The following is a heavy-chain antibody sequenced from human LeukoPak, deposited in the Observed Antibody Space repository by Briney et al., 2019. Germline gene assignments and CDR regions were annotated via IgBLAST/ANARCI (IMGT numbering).Heavy chain of an antibody. CDR3: ARGRRTVVKRAFDYYYMDV. Sequence: SETLSLTCTVSGGSISSSSYYWGWIRQPPGKGLEWIGEINHRGSTNYNPSLKSRVTISVDTSKNQFSLKLSSVTAADTAVYYCARGRRTVVKRAFDYYYMDVWGKGTTVTVSS. CDR2: INHRGST. V-gene: IGHV4-39*07. CDR1: GGSISSSSYY. J-gene: IGHJ6*03. D-gene: IGHD4-23*01.